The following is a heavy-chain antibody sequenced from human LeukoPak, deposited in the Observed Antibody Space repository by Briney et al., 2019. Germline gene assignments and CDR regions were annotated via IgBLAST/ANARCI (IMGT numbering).Heavy chain of an antibody. CDR2: IIPIFGTA. CDR1: GGTFSSYA. J-gene: IGHJ6*03. CDR3: ASSPIEGEWSISPVYCYMDV. V-gene: IGHV1-69*05. D-gene: IGHD3-16*01. Sequence: SVKVSCKASGGTFSSYAISWVRQAPGQGLEWIGGIIPIFGTANYAQKFQGRVTITTDESTSTAYMELSSLRSEDTAVYYCASSPIEGEWSISPVYCYMDVWGKGTTVTVSS.